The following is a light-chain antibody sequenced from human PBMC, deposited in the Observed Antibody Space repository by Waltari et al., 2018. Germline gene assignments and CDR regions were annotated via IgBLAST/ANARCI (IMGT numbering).Light chain of an antibody. CDR2: YDN. CDR1: KIESKS. Sequence: SYVLTQPPSVSVAPGETARITCGGNKIESKSVHWYRQRPGQAPVVVISYDNDRAAGVPERFPGPDAGNTATLTISRVEAGDEADYYCQVWDANTDPGVFGTGTEVTVL. J-gene: IGLJ1*01. V-gene: IGLV3-21*01. CDR3: QVWDANTDPGV.